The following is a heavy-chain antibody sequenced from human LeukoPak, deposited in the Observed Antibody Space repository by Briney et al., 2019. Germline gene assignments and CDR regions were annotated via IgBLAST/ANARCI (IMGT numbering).Heavy chain of an antibody. Sequence: GGSLRLSCAASGFTFSSCAMSWVRQAPGKGLEWVSAISGSGGSTYYADSVKGRFTISRDNSKNTLYLQMNSLRAEDTAVYYCAKPYCSGGSCYFYYFDYWGQGTLVTVSS. J-gene: IGHJ4*02. D-gene: IGHD2-15*01. CDR1: GFTFSSCA. CDR3: AKPYCSGGSCYFYYFDY. V-gene: IGHV3-23*01. CDR2: ISGSGGST.